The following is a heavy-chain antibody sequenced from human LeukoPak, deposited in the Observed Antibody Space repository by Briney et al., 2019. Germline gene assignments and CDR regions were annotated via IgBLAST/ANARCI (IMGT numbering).Heavy chain of an antibody. CDR2: IHYSGST. J-gene: IGHJ4*02. Sequence: SQTLSLTCTVSRGSINTGNYYWSWIRQPPGKGLEWLGFIHYSGSTDYNPSLKSRVSISIDTSKNQFSLQLSSVTAADTAVYYCARNGRGRNYVSNAYLPDYWGQGTLVTVSS. V-gene: IGHV4-30-4*01. CDR1: RGSINTGNYY. D-gene: IGHD3-22*01. CDR3: ARNGRGRNYVSNAYLPDY.